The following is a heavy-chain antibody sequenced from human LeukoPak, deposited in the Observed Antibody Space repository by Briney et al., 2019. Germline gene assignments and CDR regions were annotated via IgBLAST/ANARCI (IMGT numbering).Heavy chain of an antibody. CDR1: GFTFSNAW. V-gene: IGHV3-15*01. Sequence: GGSLRLSRAASGFTFSNAWMSWVRQAPGKGLEWVGRIKSKTDGGTTDYAAPVKGRFTISRDDSKNTLYLQMNSLKTEDTAVYYCTARVDRSVMHDYWGQGTLVTVSS. J-gene: IGHJ4*02. CDR3: TARVDRSVMHDY. CDR2: IKSKTDGGTT. D-gene: IGHD1-14*01.